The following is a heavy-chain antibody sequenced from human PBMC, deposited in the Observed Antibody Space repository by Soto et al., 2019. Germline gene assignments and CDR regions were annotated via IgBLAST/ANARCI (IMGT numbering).Heavy chain of an antibody. J-gene: IGHJ4*02. V-gene: IGHV3-48*01. Sequence: GGPLXLSCAAFGFXFSSYSMNWFRQVPGTGLEWLSYLSSCNSTIYYAASVKGRFTISRDNAKISLYLQMNSLIADDSAVYYCARVPHISDYWGQGTLVTXSS. CDR1: GFXFSSYS. CDR3: ARVPHISDY. CDR2: LSSCNSTI.